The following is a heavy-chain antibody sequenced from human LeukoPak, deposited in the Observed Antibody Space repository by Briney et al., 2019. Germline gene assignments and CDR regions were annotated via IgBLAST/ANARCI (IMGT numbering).Heavy chain of an antibody. CDR2: IKQDGSEK. V-gene: IGHV3-7*01. CDR1: GFTFSSYW. CDR3: ARGRSGWYFDY. D-gene: IGHD6-19*01. J-gene: IGHJ4*02. Sequence: AGGSLRLSCAASGFTFSSYWMSWVRQAPGKGLEWVANIKQDGSEKYYVDSVKGRFTISRDNSKNTLYLQMNSLRAEDTAVYYCARGRSGWYFDYWGQGTLVTVSS.